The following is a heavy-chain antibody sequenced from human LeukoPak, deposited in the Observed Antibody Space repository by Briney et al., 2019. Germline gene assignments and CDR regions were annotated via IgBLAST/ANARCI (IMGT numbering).Heavy chain of an antibody. Sequence: GGSLRLSCAASGLTFSSFWMNWVRQAPGKGLEWVANIKQDGSERNYVGSVKGRSTISRDNAKNSLFLQMNSLRVEDTAVYYCARGGTRGYSPVDYWGQGILVTVSS. CDR2: IKQDGSER. J-gene: IGHJ4*02. D-gene: IGHD5-18*01. CDR1: GLTFSSFW. CDR3: ARGGTRGYSPVDY. V-gene: IGHV3-7*03.